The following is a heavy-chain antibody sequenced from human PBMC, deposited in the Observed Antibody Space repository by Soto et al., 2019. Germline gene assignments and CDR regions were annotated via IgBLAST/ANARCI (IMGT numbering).Heavy chain of an antibody. D-gene: IGHD1-1*01. V-gene: IGHV3-23*01. CDR2: VSPHGANT. CDR1: GFTFGSCG. Sequence: GESLKISCVASGFTFGSCGMNWVRQAPGKGLEWVAGVSPHGANTYYADSVRSRFIISRDDSRNTVSLDMNSLRGDDSAVYYCATEGAKTTWNFDYWGQGTVVTVPQ. J-gene: IGHJ4*02. CDR3: ATEGAKTTWNFDY.